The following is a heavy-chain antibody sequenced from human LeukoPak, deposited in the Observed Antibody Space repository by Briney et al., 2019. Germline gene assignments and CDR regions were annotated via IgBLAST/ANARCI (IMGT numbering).Heavy chain of an antibody. D-gene: IGHD3-10*01. Sequence: SETLSLTCTVSGGSISSYYWSWIRQPAGKGLEWIGRIYTSGSTNYNPSLKSRVTMSVDTSKNQFSLRPSSVNAADTAVYFCAREGTSGGLNWLDPWGQGTLVTASS. CDR2: IYTSGST. J-gene: IGHJ5*02. CDR3: AREGTSGGLNWLDP. CDR1: GGSISSYY. V-gene: IGHV4-4*07.